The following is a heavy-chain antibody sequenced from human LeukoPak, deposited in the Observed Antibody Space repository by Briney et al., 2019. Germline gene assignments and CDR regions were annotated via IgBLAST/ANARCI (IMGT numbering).Heavy chain of an antibody. CDR2: IIPIFGTA. V-gene: IGHV1-69*05. Sequence: SVKVSCKASGGTFSSYAISWVRQAPGQGLEWMGGIIPIFGTANYAQKFQGRVTMTRNTSISTAYMELSSLRSEDTAVYYCARGRYCSSTSCYKGKGFDPWGQGTLVTVSS. CDR3: ARGRYCSSTSCYKGKGFDP. D-gene: IGHD2-2*02. J-gene: IGHJ5*02. CDR1: GGTFSSYA.